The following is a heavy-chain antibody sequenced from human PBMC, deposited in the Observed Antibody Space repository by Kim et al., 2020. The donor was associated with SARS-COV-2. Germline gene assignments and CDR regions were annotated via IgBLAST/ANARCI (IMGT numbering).Heavy chain of an antibody. J-gene: IGHJ6*02. CDR2: ISSNGGST. V-gene: IGHV3-64D*09. D-gene: IGHD3-16*02. CDR3: VKDVIPELNYYYYYGMDV. Sequence: GGSLRLSCSASGFTFSSYAMHWVRQAPGKGLEYVSAISSNGGSTYYADSVKGRFTISRDNSKNTLYLQMSSLRAEDTAVYYCVKDVIPELNYYYYYGMDVWGQGTTVTVSS. CDR1: GFTFSSYA.